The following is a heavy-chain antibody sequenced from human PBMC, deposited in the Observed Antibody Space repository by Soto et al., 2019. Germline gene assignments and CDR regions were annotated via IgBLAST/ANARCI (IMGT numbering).Heavy chain of an antibody. J-gene: IGHJ3*02. V-gene: IGHV3-48*02. CDR3: AREQHYYDSSGYYVVGGGAFDI. CDR2: ISSSSTI. CDR1: GFTFSSYS. D-gene: IGHD3-22*01. Sequence: GGSLRLSCAASGFTFSSYSMKWVRQAPGKGLEWVPYISSSSTIYYADSVKGRFTISRDNAKNSLYLQMNSLRDEDTAVYYCAREQHYYDSSGYYVVGGGAFDIWGQGTMVTVSS.